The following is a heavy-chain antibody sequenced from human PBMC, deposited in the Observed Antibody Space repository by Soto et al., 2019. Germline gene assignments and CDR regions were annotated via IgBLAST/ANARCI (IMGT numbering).Heavy chain of an antibody. D-gene: IGHD3-22*01. CDR2: IIPIFGTA. V-gene: IGHV1-69*13. CDR1: GGTFSSYA. CDR3: ARDRYYYDSSGYPFNWFDP. J-gene: IGHJ5*02. Sequence: GASVKVSCKASGGTFSSYAISWVRQAPGQGLEWMGGIIPIFGTANYAQKFQGRVTITADESTSTAYMELSSLRSGDTAVYYCARDRYYYDSSGYPFNWFDPWGQGTLVTVSS.